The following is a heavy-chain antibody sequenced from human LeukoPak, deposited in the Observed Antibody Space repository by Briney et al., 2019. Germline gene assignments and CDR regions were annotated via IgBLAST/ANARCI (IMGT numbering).Heavy chain of an antibody. CDR3: GRVTFWSGFFTIGQRGEGYFDF. V-gene: IGHV4-34*01. CDR1: GGSFNLFA. J-gene: IGHJ2*01. Sequence: SEPLSLTCAVYGGSFNLFAWNWVRQSPGKGVEWIGEINHSAKTSYNPSLNSRVTMWVAISKTQLYLKLNSVTDVDTDVYFCGRVTFWSGFFTIGQRGEGYFDFWGRGTLVTVSS. CDR2: INHSAKT. D-gene: IGHD3-3*01.